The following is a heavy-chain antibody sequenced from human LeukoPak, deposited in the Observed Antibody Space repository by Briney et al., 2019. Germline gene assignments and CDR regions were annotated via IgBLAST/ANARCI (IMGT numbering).Heavy chain of an antibody. CDR2: ISGDGVST. CDR3: AKESGKFDY. V-gene: IGHV3-43*02. J-gene: IGHJ4*02. CDR1: GLPIADFA. Sequence: GSLRLSCVASGLPIADFAMHWVRQAPGKGLEWVSLISGDGVSTFYADSVKGRFSISRDNSKNSLYLEMNSLRTEDAAMYYCAKESGKFDYWGQGTLVAVSS.